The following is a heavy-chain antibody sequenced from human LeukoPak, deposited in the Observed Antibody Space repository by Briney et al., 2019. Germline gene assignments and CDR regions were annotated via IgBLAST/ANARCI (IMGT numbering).Heavy chain of an antibody. CDR3: ARDVQAGPGY. Sequence: HPGRSLTLSCAASGFTFSSYWMHWVRQAPGKGLVWVSRINSDGSRTTYADSVKGRFTISRDNAKNTLHLQMNSLRAEDTAVYYCARDVQAGPGYWGQGTLVTVSS. CDR1: GFTFSSYW. J-gene: IGHJ4*02. CDR2: INSDGSRT. D-gene: IGHD6-19*01. V-gene: IGHV3-74*01.